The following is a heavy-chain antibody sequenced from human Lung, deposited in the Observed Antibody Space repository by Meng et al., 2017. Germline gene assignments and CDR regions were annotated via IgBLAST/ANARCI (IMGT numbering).Heavy chain of an antibody. Sequence: LVEAGGSLVQAGGSPGPPCATSGFNLRSYLMDWVRQGPGKGLVWVSRIRGDGGSIVYADSVKGRFTISRDNAKNTLFLQMNSLRAEDTAGYYCARESGYFEYWGQGILVTVSS. CDR2: IRGDGGSI. V-gene: IGHV3-74*03. CDR1: GFNLRSYL. J-gene: IGHJ4*02. CDR3: ARESGYFEY.